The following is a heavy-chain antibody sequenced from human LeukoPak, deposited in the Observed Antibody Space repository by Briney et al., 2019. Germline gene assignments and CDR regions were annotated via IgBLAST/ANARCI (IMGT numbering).Heavy chain of an antibody. CDR1: GLTFSNYW. CDR3: ARGSSSAFDI. J-gene: IGHJ3*02. V-gene: IGHV3-7*01. D-gene: IGHD3-10*01. Sequence: PGGSLRLSCAASGLTFSNYWMNWVRQAPGKGLEWVANIKYDGSEKYYVDSVKGQFTISRDNAKNSLYLQMNSLGAEDTAVYYCARGSSSAFDIWGQGTMVTVSS. CDR2: IKYDGSEK.